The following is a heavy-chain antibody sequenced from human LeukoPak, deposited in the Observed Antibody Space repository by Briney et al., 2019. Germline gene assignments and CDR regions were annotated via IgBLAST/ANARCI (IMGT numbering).Heavy chain of an antibody. CDR3: ARYPGYCSSTSCYV. Sequence: GGSLRLSCAASGFTFGSYSMNWVRQAPGKGLEWVSSISSSSSYIYYADSVKGRFTISRDNAKNSLYLQMNSLRAEATAVYYCARYPGYCSSTSCYVWGQGTLVTVSS. CDR1: GFTFGSYS. D-gene: IGHD2-2*01. V-gene: IGHV3-21*01. J-gene: IGHJ4*02. CDR2: ISSSSSYI.